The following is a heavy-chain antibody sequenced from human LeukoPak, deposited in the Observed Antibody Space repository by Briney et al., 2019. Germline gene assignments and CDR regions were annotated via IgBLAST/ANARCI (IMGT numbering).Heavy chain of an antibody. CDR3: ASTTEMATPTQFDY. D-gene: IGHD5-24*01. Sequence: PVASVKVSCKASGGTFSSYAISWVRQAPGQGLEWMGGIIPIFGTANYAQKFQGRVTITTDESTSTAYMELSSLRSEDTAVYYCASTTEMATPTQFDYWGQGTLVTVSS. CDR2: IIPIFGTA. J-gene: IGHJ4*02. V-gene: IGHV1-69*05. CDR1: GGTFSSYA.